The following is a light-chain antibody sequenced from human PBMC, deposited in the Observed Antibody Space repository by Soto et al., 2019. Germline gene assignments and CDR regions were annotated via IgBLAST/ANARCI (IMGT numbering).Light chain of an antibody. CDR2: GAS. Sequence: EIVMTQSPATLSVSPGERATLSCRASQNVGNNLVWYQQKPGQAPRLLIYGASTRAAGIPDRFSGSGSGTDFTLTISRLEPEDFAVYYCQQYGLSRWTFGQGTKVDIK. V-gene: IGKV3-15*01. CDR1: QNVGNN. CDR3: QQYGLSRWT. J-gene: IGKJ1*01.